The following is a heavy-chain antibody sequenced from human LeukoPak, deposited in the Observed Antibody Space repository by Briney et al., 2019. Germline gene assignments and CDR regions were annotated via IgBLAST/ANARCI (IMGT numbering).Heavy chain of an antibody. CDR1: GYSFTNYW. J-gene: IGHJ6*02. V-gene: IGHV5-51*01. D-gene: IGHD2/OR15-2a*01. CDR2: IYPGDSDS. Sequence: GESLKISFKGSGYSFTNYWIGWVRQMPGKGLEWMGVIYPGDSDSRYSPSFQGQVTISVDKSISSAYLQWSSLKASDTAMYYCARRDVNAMDVWGQGTTVIVSS. CDR3: ARRDVNAMDV.